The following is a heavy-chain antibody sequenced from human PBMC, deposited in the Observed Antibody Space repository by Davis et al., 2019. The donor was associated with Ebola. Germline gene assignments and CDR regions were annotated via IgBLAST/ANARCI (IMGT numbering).Heavy chain of an antibody. D-gene: IGHD1-26*01. Sequence: SETLSLTCAVYGGSFSGYYWSWIRQPPGKGLEWIGEINHSGSTNYNPSLKSRVTISVDTSKNQFSLKLSSVTAADTAVYYCARDLGSRYSGILYYYYGMDVWGKGTTVTVSS. CDR2: INHSGST. CDR1: GGSFSGYY. J-gene: IGHJ6*04. CDR3: ARDLGSRYSGILYYYYGMDV. V-gene: IGHV4-34*01.